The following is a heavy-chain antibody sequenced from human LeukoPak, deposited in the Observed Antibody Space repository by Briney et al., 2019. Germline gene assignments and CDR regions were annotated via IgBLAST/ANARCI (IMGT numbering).Heavy chain of an antibody. V-gene: IGHV3-15*01. D-gene: IGHD3-10*01. Sequence: GGSLRLSRTASGFTFSNAGMNWVRQAPGKGLEWVGRIKTKSEGGTTDYAAPEKGRFTISTDDLKNALFLQMDSLKSDDTAMYYCNTEFKELGSFFYFYYMDVWGTGTTVTISS. CDR3: NTEFKELGSFFYFYYMDV. CDR2: IKTKSEGGTT. CDR1: GFTFSNAG. J-gene: IGHJ6*03.